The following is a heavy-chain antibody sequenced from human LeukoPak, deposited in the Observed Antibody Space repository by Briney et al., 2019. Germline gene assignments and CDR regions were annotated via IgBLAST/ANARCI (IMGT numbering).Heavy chain of an antibody. Sequence: SETLSFTCTVSGGSISSYYWNWIRQPPGKGLEWIGYIYYSGSTNYNPSLKSRVTISVDTSKNQFSLKLSSVTAADTAVYYCAGTTYSYGSSYYYYMDIWGKGTTVTVSS. J-gene: IGHJ6*03. D-gene: IGHD5-18*01. CDR3: AGTTYSYGSSYYYYMDI. CDR2: IYYSGST. V-gene: IGHV4-59*01. CDR1: GGSISSYY.